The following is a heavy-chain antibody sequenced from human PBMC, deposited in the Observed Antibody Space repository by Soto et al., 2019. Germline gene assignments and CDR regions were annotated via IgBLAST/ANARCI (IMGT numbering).Heavy chain of an antibody. V-gene: IGHV1-18*01. CDR2: ISGYNGHT. Sequence: QVQVVQSGPEVKKPGASVKVSCKVSGFTFSNHGLSWVRQAPGQGLEWMGWISGYNGHTNYAQKFQGRVTVTTATSTTTGVRTVYMESRSLTSDDTAVYYCARVGGDVDYAWGTHRALDYWGQGTLVTVPS. J-gene: IGHJ4*02. CDR1: GFTFSNHG. D-gene: IGHD3-16*01. CDR3: ARVGGDVDYAWGTHRALDY.